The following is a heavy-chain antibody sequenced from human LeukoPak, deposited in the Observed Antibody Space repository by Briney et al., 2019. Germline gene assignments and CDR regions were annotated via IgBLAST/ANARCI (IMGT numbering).Heavy chain of an antibody. CDR2: IIPIFGTA. CDR3: ARRGGCSGGGCPLRYWFDP. V-gene: IGHV1-69*05. D-gene: IGHD2-15*01. J-gene: IGHJ5*02. Sequence: GASVKVSCKASGGTFSSYAISWVRQAPGQGLEWMGRIIPIFGTANYAQKFRGRVTITTDESTSTAYMELSSLRSEDTAVYYCARRGGCSGGGCPLRYWFDPWGQGTLVTVSS. CDR1: GGTFSSYA.